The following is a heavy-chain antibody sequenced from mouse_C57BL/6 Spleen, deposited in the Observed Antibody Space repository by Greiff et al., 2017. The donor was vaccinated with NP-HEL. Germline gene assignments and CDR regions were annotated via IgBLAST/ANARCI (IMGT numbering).Heavy chain of an antibody. CDR1: GYTFTSYW. CDR3: ARRKAYYYGSSYDYYAMDY. J-gene: IGHJ4*01. CDR2: IYPSDSET. D-gene: IGHD1-1*01. V-gene: IGHV1-61*01. Sequence: QVQLQQPGAELVRPGSSVKLSCKASGYTFTSYWMDWVKQRPGQGLEWIGNIYPSDSETHYNQKFKDKATLTVDKSSSTAYMQLSSLTSEDSAVYYCARRKAYYYGSSYDYYAMDYWGQGTSVTVSS.